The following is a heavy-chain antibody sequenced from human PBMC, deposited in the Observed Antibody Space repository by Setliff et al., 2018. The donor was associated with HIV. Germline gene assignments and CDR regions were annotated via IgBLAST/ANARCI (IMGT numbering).Heavy chain of an antibody. CDR2: INTDGSSI. V-gene: IGHV3-74*01. J-gene: IGHJ3*02. D-gene: IGHD2-21*02. Sequence: PGGSLRLSCVASGFTFSNYWMHWVRQAPGKGLVWVSRINTDGSSISHADSVKGRFTISRDNAKNTLFLQMNSLRAEDTAVYYCASSNVVVVTASVSDAFDIWGKGTMVNV. CDR3: ASSNVVVVTASVSDAFDI. CDR1: GFTFSNYW.